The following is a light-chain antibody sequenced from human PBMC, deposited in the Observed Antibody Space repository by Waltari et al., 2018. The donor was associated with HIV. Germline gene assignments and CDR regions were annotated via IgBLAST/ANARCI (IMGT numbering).Light chain of an antibody. CDR2: GAS. CDR3: QQYGSSPAT. J-gene: IGKJ5*01. V-gene: IGKV3-20*01. Sequence: EIVLTQSQDTLSLSPGERATLSCRARQSVSSSYLAWYQQKPGQAPRLLIYGASSRATGIPDRFSGSGSGTDFTLTISRLEPEDFAVYYCQQYGSSPATFGQGTRLEIK. CDR1: QSVSSSY.